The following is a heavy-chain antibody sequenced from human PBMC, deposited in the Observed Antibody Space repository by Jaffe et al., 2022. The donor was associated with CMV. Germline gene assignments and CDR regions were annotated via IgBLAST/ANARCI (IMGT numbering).Heavy chain of an antibody. Sequence: QLQLQESGPGLVKPSETLSLTCTVSGGSISSSSYYWGWIRQPPGKGLEWIGSIYYSGSTYYNPSLKSRVTISVDTSKNQFSLKLSSVTAADTAVYYCARQYAWFGELSVLNPNWFDPWGQGTLVTVSS. J-gene: IGHJ5*02. V-gene: IGHV4-39*01. D-gene: IGHD3-10*01. CDR3: ARQYAWFGELSVLNPNWFDP. CDR2: IYYSGST. CDR1: GGSISSSSYY.